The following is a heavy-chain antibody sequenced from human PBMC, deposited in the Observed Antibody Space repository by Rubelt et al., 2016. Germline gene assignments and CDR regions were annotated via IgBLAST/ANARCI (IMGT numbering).Heavy chain of an antibody. CDR2: IYYSGST. Sequence: QVQLQQWGAGLLKPSETLSLTCTVSGGSISSGGYYWSWIRQHPGKGLEWIGYIYYSGSTYYNPSLKRRLAISVDTSKNQFYMKLSSVTAAGTAVYYCARDSGSGIFDYWGQGTLVTVSS. D-gene: IGHD3-10*01. CDR3: ARDSGSGIFDY. J-gene: IGHJ4*02. CDR1: GGSISSGGYY. V-gene: IGHV4-31*03.